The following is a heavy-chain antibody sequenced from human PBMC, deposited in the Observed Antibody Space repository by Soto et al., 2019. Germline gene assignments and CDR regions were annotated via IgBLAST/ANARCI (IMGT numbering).Heavy chain of an antibody. J-gene: IGHJ6*02. V-gene: IGHV1-3*01. Sequence: ASVKVSCKASGYTFTSYAMHWVRQAPGQRLEWMGWINAGNGNTKYSQKFQGRVTITRDTSASTAYMELSSLRSEDTAVYYCARCGYRAGYYGMDVWGQGPTVTVSS. CDR3: ARCGYRAGYYGMDV. CDR1: GYTFTSYA. CDR2: INAGNGNT. D-gene: IGHD5-12*01.